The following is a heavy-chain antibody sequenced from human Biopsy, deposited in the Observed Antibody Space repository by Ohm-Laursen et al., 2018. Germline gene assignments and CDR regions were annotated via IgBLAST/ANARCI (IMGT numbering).Heavy chain of an antibody. Sequence: ASVKVSCKVSGYAVTEFSMHWVRQAPGKGLEWMGGFAPENGRTIYAQKFQGRVTMTEDTSTDTAYMELSSLRSEDTAVYYCAADINVWNVNYWGQGTQVTVSS. V-gene: IGHV1-24*01. J-gene: IGHJ4*02. D-gene: IGHD1-1*01. CDR1: GYAVTEFS. CDR2: FAPENGRT. CDR3: AADINVWNVNY.